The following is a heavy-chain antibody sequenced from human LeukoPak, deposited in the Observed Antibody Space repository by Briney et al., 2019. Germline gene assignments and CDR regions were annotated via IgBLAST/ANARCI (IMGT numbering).Heavy chain of an antibody. Sequence: SETLSLTCTVSGGSISSYYWSWIRQPPGKGLEWIGYIYYSGTTNYNPSLKSRVTISVDTSKNQFSLTLSSVTAADTAVYYCAREKRPLHAYSTPGEFAPWGQGTLVTVSS. CDR2: IYYSGTT. CDR1: GGSISSYY. CDR3: AREKRPLHAYSTPGEFAP. D-gene: IGHD4-11*01. V-gene: IGHV4-59*12. J-gene: IGHJ5*02.